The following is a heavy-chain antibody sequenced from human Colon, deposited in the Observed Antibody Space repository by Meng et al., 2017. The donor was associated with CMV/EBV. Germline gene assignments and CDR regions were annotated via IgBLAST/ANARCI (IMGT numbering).Heavy chain of an antibody. V-gene: IGHV4-34*01. D-gene: IGHD2-2*01. CDR2: INHSGST. Sequence: SETLSLTCAVYGGSFSGYYWSWIRQPPGKGLEWIGEINHSGSTNYNPSLKSRVTISVDTPKHQFSLKLSSVTAADTAVYYCARGGRGGYCSSTSCRRGLVYYYGMDVWGQGTTVTVSS. CDR3: ARGGRGGYCSSTSCRRGLVYYYGMDV. CDR1: GGSFSGYY. J-gene: IGHJ6*02.